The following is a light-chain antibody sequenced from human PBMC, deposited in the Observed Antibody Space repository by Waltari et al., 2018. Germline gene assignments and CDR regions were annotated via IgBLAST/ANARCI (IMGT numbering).Light chain of an antibody. CDR1: SSDVGAYIR. CDR3: CSSAGGSTPWV. V-gene: IGLV2-23*02. CDR2: DVS. Sequence: QSALTQPASVSGSPGQSITISCTGTSSDVGAYIRVSCYQQHPGKAPKLMIYDVSNRPSGVSKRVAGSKSGNTASRTISGLQAEDEADYYCCSSAGGSTPWVFGGGTKLTVL. J-gene: IGLJ3*02.